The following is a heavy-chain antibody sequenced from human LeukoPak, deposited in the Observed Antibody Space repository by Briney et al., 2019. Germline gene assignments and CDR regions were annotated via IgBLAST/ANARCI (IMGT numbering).Heavy chain of an antibody. D-gene: IGHD6-19*01. CDR3: AGASGWYYFDY. V-gene: IGHV3-7*04. Sequence: GGSLRLSCVASGFTFSDYWMSWVRQAPGKGLEWVANIKQDGSEKYYVDSVKGRFTISRDNAKNSLYLQMNSLRAEDTAVYYCAGASGWYYFDYWGQGTLVTVSS. CDR1: GFTFSDYW. J-gene: IGHJ4*02. CDR2: IKQDGSEK.